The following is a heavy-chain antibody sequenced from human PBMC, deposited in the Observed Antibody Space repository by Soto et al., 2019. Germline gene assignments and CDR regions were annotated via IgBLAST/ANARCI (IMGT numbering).Heavy chain of an antibody. D-gene: IGHD3-10*01. V-gene: IGHV4-4*02. CDR3: ARVREGITMVRGPRHYYYYMDV. CDR2: IYHSGST. Sequence: SETLSLTCAVSSGSIGSSNWRSWVRQHPGKCMAWIGEIYHSGSTNYNPSLKSRVTISVDKSKNQFSLKLSSVTAADTAVYYCARVREGITMVRGPRHYYYYMDVWGKGTTVT. J-gene: IGHJ6*03. CDR1: SGSIGSSNW.